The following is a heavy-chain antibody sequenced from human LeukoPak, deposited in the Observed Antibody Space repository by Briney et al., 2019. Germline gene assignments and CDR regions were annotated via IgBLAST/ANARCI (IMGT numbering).Heavy chain of an antibody. CDR2: IKQDGSEK. J-gene: IGHJ4*02. CDR3: AGEWY. V-gene: IGHV3-7*01. CDR1: GFTFSSHW. Sequence: PGGSLRLSCAASGFTFSSHWMSWVRQAPGKGLEWVANIKQDGSEKYYVDSVKGRFTISRDNAKNSLYLQMNSLRAEDTAVYYCAGEWYWGQGTLVTVSS.